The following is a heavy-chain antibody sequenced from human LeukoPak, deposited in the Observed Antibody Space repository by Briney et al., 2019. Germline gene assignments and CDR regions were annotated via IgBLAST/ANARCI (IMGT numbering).Heavy chain of an antibody. Sequence: SETLSLTCTVSGGSISGYYWSWIRQPAGKGLEWIGRIYTSGSTNYNPSLKSRVTISLDRSKNQFSLRLSSVTAADTAVYYCARGVYCSGDTCYYYYYYIDVWGKGTTVTVSS. V-gene: IGHV4-4*07. CDR1: GGSISGYY. J-gene: IGHJ6*03. CDR3: ARGVYCSGDTCYYYYYYIDV. CDR2: IYTSGST. D-gene: IGHD2-15*01.